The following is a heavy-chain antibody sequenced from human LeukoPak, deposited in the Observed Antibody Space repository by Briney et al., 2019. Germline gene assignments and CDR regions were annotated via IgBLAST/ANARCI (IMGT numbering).Heavy chain of an antibody. CDR2: ISGSGGST. CDR3: AKDQGRYYGSGSNQFDY. V-gene: IGHV3-23*01. Sequence: GGSLRLPCAASEFTFSSYAMSWVRQAPGKGLEWVSAISGSGGSTYYADSVKGRFTISRDNSKNTLYLQMNSLGAEDTAVYYCAKDQGRYYGSGSNQFDYWGQGTLVTVSS. CDR1: EFTFSSYA. J-gene: IGHJ4*02. D-gene: IGHD3-10*01.